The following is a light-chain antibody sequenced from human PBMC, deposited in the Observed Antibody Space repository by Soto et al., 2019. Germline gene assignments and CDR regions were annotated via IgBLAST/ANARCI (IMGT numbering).Light chain of an antibody. J-gene: IGKJ1*01. CDR1: QSITNW. CDR2: DAS. CDR3: QQYNNYSPT. V-gene: IGKV1-5*01. Sequence: DIQMTQSPSTLSAYVGDRVTITCRASQSITNWVAWYQQKPGKAPKLLIYDASNLESGVPSRFSGGGSGTDFTLTVISLQPDDFATYFCQQYNNYSPTFGQGTKVDIK.